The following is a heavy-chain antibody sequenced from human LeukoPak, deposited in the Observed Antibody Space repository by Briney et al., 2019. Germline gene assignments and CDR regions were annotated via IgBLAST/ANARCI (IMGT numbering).Heavy chain of an antibody. Sequence: GESLKISCNSYGYSFNTYWIAWVRQMPGKGLEWMGIIYPGDSDTRYSPSFQGQVIISADKSVSTAYLQRSSLKASDTAMYYCASYGPQSVWGQGTTVTVSS. CDR1: GYSFNTYW. CDR2: IYPGDSDT. D-gene: IGHD3-10*01. V-gene: IGHV5-51*01. CDR3: ASYGPQSV. J-gene: IGHJ6*02.